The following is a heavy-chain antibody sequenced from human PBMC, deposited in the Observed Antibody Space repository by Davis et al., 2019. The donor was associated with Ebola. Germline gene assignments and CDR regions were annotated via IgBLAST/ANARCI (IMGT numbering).Heavy chain of an antibody. Sequence: SVKVSCKASGGTFSSYAISWVRQAPGQGLEWMGGIIPIFGTANYAQKFQGRVTITADESTNTAYMELSSLRSEDTAVYYCAGVLLGYCSSTSCPHTTWFDPWGQGTLVTVSS. CDR1: GGTFSSYA. J-gene: IGHJ5*02. CDR3: AGVLLGYCSSTSCPHTTWFDP. V-gene: IGHV1-69*13. D-gene: IGHD2-2*01. CDR2: IIPIFGTA.